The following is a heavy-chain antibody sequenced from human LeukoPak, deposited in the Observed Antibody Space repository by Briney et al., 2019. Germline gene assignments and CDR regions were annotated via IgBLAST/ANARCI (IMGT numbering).Heavy chain of an antibody. D-gene: IGHD6-13*01. J-gene: IGHJ6*03. CDR2: INHIGDI. CDR3: ARKGAATDAAYYFFYMDV. Sequence: SETLSLTCAVNSGSFSDYFWSWIRQPPGTGLEWIAEINHIGDINYNPSLESRVTISVDMSRNQFSLKLSSVTAADTAVYYCARKGAATDAAYYFFYMDVWGKGTAVTVSS. CDR1: SGSFSDYF. V-gene: IGHV4-34*01.